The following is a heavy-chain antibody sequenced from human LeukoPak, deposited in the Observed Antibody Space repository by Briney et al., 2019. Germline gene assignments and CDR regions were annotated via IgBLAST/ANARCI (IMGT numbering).Heavy chain of an antibody. V-gene: IGHV4-39*01. CDR3: ARQRDFWSQYYFDC. CDR1: GGSISSSSYY. CDR2: IYYSGST. J-gene: IGHJ4*02. Sequence: PSETLSLTCTVSGGSISSSSYYWGWIRQPPGKGLEWIGSIYYSGSTYYNPSLKSRVTISVDTSKNQFSLKLSSVTAADTAVYYCARQRDFWSQYYFDCWGQGTLVTVSS. D-gene: IGHD3-3*01.